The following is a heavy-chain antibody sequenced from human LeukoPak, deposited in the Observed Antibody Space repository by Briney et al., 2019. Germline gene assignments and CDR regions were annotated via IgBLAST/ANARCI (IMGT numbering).Heavy chain of an antibody. CDR2: INHSGYT. CDR1: GVSFDDYY. D-gene: IGHD4-17*01. J-gene: IGHJ4*02. Sequence: SETLSLTCAVSGVSFDDYYWSWVRQTPGKGLEWIGEINHSGYTNDSPSLKSRVALSIDTSRKQFSLNLRSVTVADAGIYYCTRMTTGHDYWGQGTLVTVSS. CDR3: TRMTTGHDY. V-gene: IGHV4-34*01.